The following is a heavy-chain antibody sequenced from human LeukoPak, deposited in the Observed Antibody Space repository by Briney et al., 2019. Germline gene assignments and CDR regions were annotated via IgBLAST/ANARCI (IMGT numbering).Heavy chain of an antibody. Sequence: GGSLRLSCVASAFAFSSNWMSWVRQAPGKGLEWVASIKEDGSETYYVDSVKGRFTISRDNAKNSLYLQMNSLRAEDTAVYYCARDLHPRYYLPDYWGEGTLVTVSS. CDR1: AFAFSSNW. CDR2: IKEDGSET. V-gene: IGHV3-7*04. D-gene: IGHD1-26*01. CDR3: ARDLHPRYYLPDY. J-gene: IGHJ4*02.